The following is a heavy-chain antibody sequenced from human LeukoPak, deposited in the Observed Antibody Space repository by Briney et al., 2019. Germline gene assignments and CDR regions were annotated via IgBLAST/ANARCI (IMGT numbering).Heavy chain of an antibody. J-gene: IGHJ6*03. V-gene: IGHV1-2*02. CDR1: GYTFTGYY. CDR2: INPNSGGT. D-gene: IGHD1-26*01. CDR3: ARAYRGAYYYYMDV. Sequence: ASVKVSCKASGYTFTGYYMHWVRQAPGQGLEWMGWINPNSGGTNYAQKFQGRVTMTRDTSISTAYMELRRLRSDDTAVYYCARAYRGAYYYYMDVWGKGTTVTVSS.